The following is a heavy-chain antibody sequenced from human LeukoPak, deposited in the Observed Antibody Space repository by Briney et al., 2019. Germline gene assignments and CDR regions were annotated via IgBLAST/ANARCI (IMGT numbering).Heavy chain of an antibody. Sequence: SETLSLTCTVSGGSISSYYWSWIRQPPGKGLEWIGYIYYSGSTNYNPSLNSRVTISVDTSKNQFSLKLSSVTAADTAVYYCARDLDTAMARWGQGTLVTVSS. CDR3: ARDLDTAMAR. CDR1: GGSISSYY. D-gene: IGHD5-18*01. J-gene: IGHJ4*02. V-gene: IGHV4-59*01. CDR2: IYYSGST.